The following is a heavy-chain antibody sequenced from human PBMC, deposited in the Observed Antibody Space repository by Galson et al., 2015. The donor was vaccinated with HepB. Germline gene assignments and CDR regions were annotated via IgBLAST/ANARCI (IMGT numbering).Heavy chain of an antibody. D-gene: IGHD6-13*01. Sequence: SLRLSCAASGFTFSSYGMHWVRQAPGKGLEWAAVISYDGSNKYYADSVKGRFTISRDNAKNSLYLQMNSLRAEDTAVYYCAKVVAAAGTGGDYWGQGTLVTVSS. CDR3: AKVVAAAGTGGDY. V-gene: IGHV3-30*18. CDR2: ISYDGSNK. J-gene: IGHJ4*02. CDR1: GFTFSSYG.